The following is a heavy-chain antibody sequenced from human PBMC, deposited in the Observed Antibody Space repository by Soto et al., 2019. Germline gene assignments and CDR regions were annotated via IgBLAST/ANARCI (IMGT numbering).Heavy chain of an antibody. J-gene: IGHJ4*02. V-gene: IGHV3-23*01. Sequence: PVGSLRLSCAASGCTFSSYAMSWVRQAPGKGLEWVSAISGSGGSTYYADSVKGRFTISRDNSKNTLYLQMNSLRAEDTAVYYCAGRRVDYYDSSGYYYPFDYWGQGTLVTVSS. CDR1: GCTFSSYA. CDR3: AGRRVDYYDSSGYYYPFDY. D-gene: IGHD3-22*01. CDR2: ISGSGGST.